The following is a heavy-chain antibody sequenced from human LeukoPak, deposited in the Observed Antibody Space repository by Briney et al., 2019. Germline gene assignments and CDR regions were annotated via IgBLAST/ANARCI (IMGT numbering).Heavy chain of an antibody. CDR1: GGTFSSYA. Sequence: SVKVSCKASGGTFSSYAISWVRQAPGQGLEWMGRIIPILGIANYAQKFQGRVTITADKSTSTAYMELSSLRSEDTAVYYCARGSGYDSVGFDYWGQGTLVTDSS. CDR3: ARGSGYDSVGFDY. D-gene: IGHD5-12*01. CDR2: IIPILGIA. J-gene: IGHJ4*02. V-gene: IGHV1-69*04.